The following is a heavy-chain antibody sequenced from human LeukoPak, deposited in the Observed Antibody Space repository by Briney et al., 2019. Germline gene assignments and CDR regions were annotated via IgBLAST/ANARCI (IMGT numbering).Heavy chain of an antibody. V-gene: IGHV4-34*01. CDR1: GGSFSGYY. CDR3: ARVRGDYVAGYFDY. Sequence: SETLSLTCAVYGGSFSGYYWSWIRQPPGKGLEWIGSIYHSGSTYYNPSLKSRVTISIDTSKNQFSLKLSSVTAADTAVYYCARVRGDYVAGYFDYWGQGTLVTVSS. D-gene: IGHD4-17*01. CDR2: IYHSGST. J-gene: IGHJ4*02.